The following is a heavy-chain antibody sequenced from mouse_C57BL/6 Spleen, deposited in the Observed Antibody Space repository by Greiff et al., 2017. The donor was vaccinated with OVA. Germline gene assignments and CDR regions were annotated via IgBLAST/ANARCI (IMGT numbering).Heavy chain of an antibody. CDR1: GYTFTGYW. J-gene: IGHJ2*01. CDR3: ARRATVVATQDYLDY. V-gene: IGHV1-9*01. D-gene: IGHD1-1*01. CDR2: ILPGSGST. Sequence: QVQLQQSGAELMKPGASVKLSCKATGYTFTGYWIEWVKQRPGHGLEWIGEILPGSGSTNYNEKLQGKATFTAETSSNPAYMQLSSLTTEDSAIYYCARRATVVATQDYLDYWGQGTTLTVSS.